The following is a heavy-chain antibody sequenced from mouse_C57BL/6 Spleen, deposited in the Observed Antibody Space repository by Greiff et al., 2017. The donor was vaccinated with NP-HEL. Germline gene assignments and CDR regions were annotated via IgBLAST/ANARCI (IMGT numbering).Heavy chain of an antibody. CDR1: GYTFTDYY. J-gene: IGHJ2*01. V-gene: IGHV1-26*01. Sequence: EVQLQQSGPELVKPGASVKISCKASGYTFTDYYMNWVKQSHGKSLEWIGDINPNNVGTSYNQKFKGKATLTVDKSSSTAYMELRSLTSEDSAVYYCARGPYYFDYWGQGTTLTVSS. CDR2: INPNNVGT. CDR3: ARGPYYFDY.